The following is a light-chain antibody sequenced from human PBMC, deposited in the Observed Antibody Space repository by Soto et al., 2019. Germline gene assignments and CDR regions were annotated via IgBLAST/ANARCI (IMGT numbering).Light chain of an antibody. Sequence: EIVLTQSPGTLSLSPGEIATLSCRARQSVSSSHLAWYQQKPGQAPRLLIYGASSRATGIPDRFSGSGSGTDFTRTISRLEPEDFAVDYGQQYGSSPYTCGGGTKVGIK. V-gene: IGKV3-20*01. J-gene: IGKJ4*01. CDR2: GAS. CDR3: QQYGSSPYT. CDR1: QSVSSSH.